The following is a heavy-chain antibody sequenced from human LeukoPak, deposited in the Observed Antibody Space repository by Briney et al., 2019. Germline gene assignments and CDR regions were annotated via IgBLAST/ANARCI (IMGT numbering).Heavy chain of an antibody. CDR2: IKQDGSKK. J-gene: IGHJ4*02. D-gene: IGHD6-19*01. V-gene: IGHV3-7*03. Sequence: SGGSLRLSCVASGFPFSSYWMTWVRQAPGKGLEWVANIKQDGSKKSYVDSVKGRFTISRDNAKNSLYLQMNSLRAEDTAVYYCARNGRDQWLASDYWGQGTLVTVSS. CDR3: ARNGRDQWLASDY. CDR1: GFPFSSYW.